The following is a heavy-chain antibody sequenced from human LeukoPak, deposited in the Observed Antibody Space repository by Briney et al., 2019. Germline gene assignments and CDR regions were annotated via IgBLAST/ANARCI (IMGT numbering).Heavy chain of an antibody. CDR3: ARDRGRYSSSSAPLDY. J-gene: IGHJ4*02. CDR1: GFTVSSYW. CDR2: IKRDGSET. Sequence: PGGSLRLSCAASGFTVSSYWMSWVRQAPGKGLEWVANIKRDGSETYYVVSVKGRFTISRDNAKNSLYLQMNSLRAEDTAIYYCARDRGRYSSSSAPLDYWGQGTLVTVSS. V-gene: IGHV3-7*01. D-gene: IGHD6-6*01.